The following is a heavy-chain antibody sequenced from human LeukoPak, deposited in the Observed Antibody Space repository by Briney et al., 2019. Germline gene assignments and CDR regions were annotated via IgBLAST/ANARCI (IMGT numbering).Heavy chain of an antibody. CDR1: GFTFSSYA. D-gene: IGHD5-12*01. J-gene: IGHJ3*01. CDR2: ISGSGGST. Sequence: PGGSLRLSCAASGFTFSSYAMSWVRQAPGKGLEWVSAISGSGGSTYYADSVKGRFTISRDNSKNTLYLQMNDLKTEDTAVYHCTRGYSGSNIYAFDVWGQGTMVTVSS. V-gene: IGHV3-23*01. CDR3: TRGYSGSNIYAFDV.